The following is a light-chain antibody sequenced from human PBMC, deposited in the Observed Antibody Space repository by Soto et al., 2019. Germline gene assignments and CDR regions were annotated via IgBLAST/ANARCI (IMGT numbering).Light chain of an antibody. CDR3: GTWDDSLRAGV. CDR1: SSNIGNNY. Sequence: QSVLTQPPSVSAAPGQKVTISCSGSSSNIGNNYVSWYQQLPGTAPKLLTYDNNKRPSGIPDRFSDSRSGTSATLDITGLQTGDEADYYCGTWDDSLRAGVFGGGTKPPS. J-gene: IGLJ3*02. V-gene: IGLV1-51*01. CDR2: DNN.